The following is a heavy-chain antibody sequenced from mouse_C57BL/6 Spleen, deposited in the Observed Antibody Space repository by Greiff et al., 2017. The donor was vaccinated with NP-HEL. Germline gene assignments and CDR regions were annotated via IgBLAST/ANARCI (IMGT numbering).Heavy chain of an antibody. Sequence: QVQLQQPGAELVKPGASVKLSCKASGYTFTSYWMHWVKQRPGQGLEWIGMIHPNSGSTNYNEKFKSKATLTVDKSSSTAYMQLSSLTSEDSAVYYCARPLITTVVGRPSYYAMDYWGQGTSVAVSS. CDR1: GYTFTSYW. J-gene: IGHJ4*01. D-gene: IGHD1-1*01. V-gene: IGHV1-64*01. CDR2: IHPNSGST. CDR3: ARPLITTVVGRPSYYAMDY.